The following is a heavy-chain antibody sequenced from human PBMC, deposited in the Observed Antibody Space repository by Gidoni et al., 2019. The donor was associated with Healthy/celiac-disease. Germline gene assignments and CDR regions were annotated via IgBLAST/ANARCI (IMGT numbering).Heavy chain of an antibody. CDR1: GLTFIDSA. CDR2: ISWNSGSI. J-gene: IGHJ4*02. V-gene: IGHV3-9*01. Sequence: EVQLVESGGGLVQPGRSLGRSCAPSGLTFIDSACDWVRQGPGKGLEWVSGISWNSGSIGYADSVKGRFTISRDNAKNSLYLQMNSLRAEDTALYYCAKDRGAYCSSTSCFYYFDYWGQGTLVTVSS. D-gene: IGHD2-2*01. CDR3: AKDRGAYCSSTSCFYYFDY.